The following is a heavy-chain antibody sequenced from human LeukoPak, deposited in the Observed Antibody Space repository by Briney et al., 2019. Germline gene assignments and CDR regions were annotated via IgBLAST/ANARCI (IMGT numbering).Heavy chain of an antibody. CDR1: GYTFTSYY. CDR2: INPSGGST. D-gene: IGHD3-22*01. V-gene: IGHV1-46*01. Sequence: ASVKVSCKASGYTFTSYYMHWVRQAPGQGLEWMGIINPSGGSTSYAQKFQGRVTMTRDTSTGTVYMELSSLRSEDTAVYYCARDFYYDSSGYSSFFDYWGQGTLVTVSS. J-gene: IGHJ4*02. CDR3: ARDFYYDSSGYSSFFDY.